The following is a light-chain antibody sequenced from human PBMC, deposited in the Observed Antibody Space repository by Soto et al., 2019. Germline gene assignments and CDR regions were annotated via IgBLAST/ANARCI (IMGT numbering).Light chain of an antibody. J-gene: IGKJ4*01. V-gene: IGKV3-15*01. Sequence: VTQLPSTLSGSPGAKATLSCRASQSVSSNLAWYQQKPGKAPKLLIYGASTMQTGIPARFSGSGSGTDFTLTISSLQPEDFATYYCQQYNSYPLTFGGGTKVDIK. CDR3: QQYNSYPLT. CDR1: QSVSSN. CDR2: GAS.